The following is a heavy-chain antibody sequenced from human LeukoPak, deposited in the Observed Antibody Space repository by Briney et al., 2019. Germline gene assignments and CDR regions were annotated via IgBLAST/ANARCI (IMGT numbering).Heavy chain of an antibody. Sequence: SETLSLTCTVSGDSISSGTYYWSWIRQPAGKGLEWIGRIYTSGSTNYNPSLKSRVTISVDTSKNQFSPKLSSVTAADTAVYYCARTPMTKPFYYYYYLDVWGKGTTVTVSS. CDR3: ARTPMTKPFYYYYYLDV. D-gene: IGHD3-22*01. J-gene: IGHJ6*03. V-gene: IGHV4-61*02. CDR1: GDSISSGTYY. CDR2: IYTSGST.